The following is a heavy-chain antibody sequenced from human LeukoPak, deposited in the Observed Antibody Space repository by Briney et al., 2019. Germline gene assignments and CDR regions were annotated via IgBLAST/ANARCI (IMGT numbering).Heavy chain of an antibody. CDR3: VRQAGSAGGQ. CDR1: GFTFGIHY. J-gene: IGHJ4*02. D-gene: IGHD3-10*01. V-gene: IGHV3/OR16-9*01. CDR2: ISGNGGDI. Sequence: PGGSLRLSCAASGFTFGIHYMSWVRQAPGRGPEWISLISGNGGDIAYADSVKGRFTISRDNAKNFLYLQMNSLRVEDTAVYHCVRQAGSAGGQWGQGTLIAVSS.